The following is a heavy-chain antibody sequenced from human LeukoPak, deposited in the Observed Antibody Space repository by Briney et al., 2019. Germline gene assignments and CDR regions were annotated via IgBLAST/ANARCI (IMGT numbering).Heavy chain of an antibody. D-gene: IGHD1-26*01. CDR1: GFTFSTYW. CDR2: IKSKTDGGTT. V-gene: IGHV3-15*01. J-gene: IGHJ4*02. Sequence: GGSLRLSCAASGFTFSTYWMSWVRQAPGKGLEWVGRIKSKTDGGTTDYAAPVKGRFTISRDDSKNTLYLQMNSLKTEDTAVYYCTTGGSYPHTDFDYWGQGTLVTVSS. CDR3: TTGGSYPHTDFDY.